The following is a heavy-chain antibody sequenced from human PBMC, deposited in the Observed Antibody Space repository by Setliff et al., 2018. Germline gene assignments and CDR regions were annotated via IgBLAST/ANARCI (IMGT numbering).Heavy chain of an antibody. D-gene: IGHD2-2*01. J-gene: IGHJ4*02. CDR2: ISSNGSST. V-gene: IGHV3-64*02. CDR3: VRGEMFSTSPRAD. Sequence: GGSLRLSCAAPGFIFDDYAMHWVRQAPGKGLEYVSAISSNGSSTYYADSVKGRFTISRDNSKNTLYLQMDSLRVEDTAVYYCVRGEMFSTSPRADWGQGTQVTVSS. CDR1: GFIFDDYA.